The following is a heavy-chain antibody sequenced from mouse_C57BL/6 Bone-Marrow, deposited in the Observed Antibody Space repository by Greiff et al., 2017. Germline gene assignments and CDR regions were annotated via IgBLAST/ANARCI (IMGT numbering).Heavy chain of an antibody. CDR3: ARSGPLGGSFDD. V-gene: IGHV1-55*01. J-gene: IGHJ2*01. CDR1: GYTFTSYW. CDR2: IYPTSGGT. D-gene: IGHD4-1*01. Sequence: VQLQQPGAELVKPGASVKMSCKASGYTFTSYWITWVKQRPGQGLEWIGDIYPTSGGTNYNEKFKSKAILTVDTSSNTAYMQLSSLTSEDSAVFYCARSGPLGGSFDDWGKGTTLTVSS.